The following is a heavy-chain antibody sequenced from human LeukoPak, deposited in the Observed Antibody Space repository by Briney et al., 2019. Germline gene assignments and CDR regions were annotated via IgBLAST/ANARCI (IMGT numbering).Heavy chain of an antibody. D-gene: IGHD5-18*01. CDR2: ASTDEINQ. CDR3: TKDEGHSYGPYFDY. J-gene: IGHJ4*02. Sequence: GGSLRLSCAYSGFTFRNHGMHWVRQAPGKGLEWVAVASTDEINQWYADSVKGRFIISRDNSRNTVILEMNTLRTEDTAFYYCTKDEGHSYGPYFDYWGQGTLVTVSS. CDR1: GFTFRNHG. V-gene: IGHV3-30*18.